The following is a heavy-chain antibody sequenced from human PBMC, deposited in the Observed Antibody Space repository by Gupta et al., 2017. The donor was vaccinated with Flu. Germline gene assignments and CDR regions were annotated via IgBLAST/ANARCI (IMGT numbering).Heavy chain of an antibody. CDR3: AKSSGWYYFDY. CDR1: GFTFSSYA. CDR2: ISGSGGST. V-gene: IGHV3-23*01. Sequence: EVQLLESGGGLVQPGGSLSPSCAASGFTFSSYAMSWVRQAPGKGLEWVAAISGSGGSTYYADSVKGRFTISRYNSKNTLYLQMNSLRAEDTAVYYCAKSSGWYYFDYWGQGTLVTVSS. J-gene: IGHJ4*02. D-gene: IGHD6-19*01.